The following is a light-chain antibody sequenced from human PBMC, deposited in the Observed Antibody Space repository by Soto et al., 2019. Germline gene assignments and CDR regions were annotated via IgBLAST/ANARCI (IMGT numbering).Light chain of an antibody. J-gene: IGKJ4*01. V-gene: IGKV3-20*01. Sequence: EIVLTQSPGTLSLSPGERATLSCRASQTVGRDYLGWYQQKPGQAPRLLIYDASNRATGIPDRFSGSGSGTDFTFAISRLEPEDFALYFCHQYAVSPLAFGGGTMVEIK. CDR3: HQYAVSPLA. CDR2: DAS. CDR1: QTVGRDY.